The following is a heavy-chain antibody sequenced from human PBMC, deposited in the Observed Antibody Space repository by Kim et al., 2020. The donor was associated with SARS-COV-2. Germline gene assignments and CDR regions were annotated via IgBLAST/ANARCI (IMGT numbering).Heavy chain of an antibody. Sequence: ASVKVSCKASGYTFTSYYMHWVRQAPGQGLEWMGIINPSGDSRTYAQKFQGRVTMTRDTSTSTVYMELSSLRSEDTAVYYCASGGYSYGYDIDYWGQGTLVTVSS. CDR3: ASGGYSYGYDIDY. CDR2: INPSGDSR. CDR1: GYTFTSYY. D-gene: IGHD5-18*01. V-gene: IGHV1-46*01. J-gene: IGHJ4*02.